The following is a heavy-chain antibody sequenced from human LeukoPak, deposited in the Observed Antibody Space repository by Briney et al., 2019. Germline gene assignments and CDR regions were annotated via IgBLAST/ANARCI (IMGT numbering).Heavy chain of an antibody. Sequence: GGSLRLSCAASGFTFSSYSMNWVRQAPGRGLEWVSSISSSSSYIYYADSVKGRFTISRDNAKNSLYLQMNSLRAEDTAVYYCARDPSGRFAFDIWGQGTMVTVSS. CDR1: GFTFSSYS. V-gene: IGHV3-21*01. J-gene: IGHJ3*02. CDR3: ARDPSGRFAFDI. D-gene: IGHD1-26*01. CDR2: ISSSSSYI.